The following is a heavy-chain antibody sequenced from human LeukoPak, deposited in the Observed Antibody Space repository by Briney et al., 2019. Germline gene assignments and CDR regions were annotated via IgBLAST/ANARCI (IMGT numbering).Heavy chain of an antibody. CDR2: IYYSGST. D-gene: IGHD4-11*01. V-gene: IGHV4-59*01. CDR3: ARETTAAMFDY. J-gene: IGHJ4*02. CDR1: GGSISSDY. Sequence: SETLSLTCTVSGGSISSDYWSWIRQPPGKGLEWIGYIYYSGSTNYNPSLKSRVTISVDTSKNQFSLELSSVTAADTAVYYCARETTAAMFDYWGQGTLVTVSS.